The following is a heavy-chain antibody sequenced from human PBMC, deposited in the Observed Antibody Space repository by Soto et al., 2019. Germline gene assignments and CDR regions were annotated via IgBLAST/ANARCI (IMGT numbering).Heavy chain of an antibody. Sequence: QLQLQESGSGLVKPSQTLSLTCTVSGASISSGGYSWNWIRQPPGKGLEWLGYIYHNGGTYSNPSLKSRVTFSVDKSKNQFSLGLTSVIAADTAVYYCASGPYEYFQTWGQGTLVTVSS. J-gene: IGHJ1*01. CDR3: ASGPYEYFQT. CDR2: IYHNGGT. V-gene: IGHV4-30-2*01. CDR1: GASISSGGYS.